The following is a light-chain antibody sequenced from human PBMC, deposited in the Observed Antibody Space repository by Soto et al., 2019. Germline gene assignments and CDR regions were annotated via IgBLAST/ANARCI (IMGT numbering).Light chain of an antibody. Sequence: EIVMTQSPVTLSVSPGERFTLSCRASQSVSSNLAWYQQKPGQAPSLLIYGAFTRATGIPARFSGSGSGTEFTLTISSLQSEDSAIYYCQQYNNWPPITFGQWTRLEI. V-gene: IGKV3-15*01. CDR1: QSVSSN. J-gene: IGKJ5*01. CDR3: QQYNNWPPIT. CDR2: GAF.